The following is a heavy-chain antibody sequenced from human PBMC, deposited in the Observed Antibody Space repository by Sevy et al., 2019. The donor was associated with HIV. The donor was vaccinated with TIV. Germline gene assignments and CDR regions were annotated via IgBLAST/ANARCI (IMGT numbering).Heavy chain of an antibody. V-gene: IGHV3-21*01. CDR1: GFTFSSYS. CDR2: ISSSSSYI. Sequence: GGSLRLSCAASGFTFSSYSMNWVRQAPGKGLEWVSSISSSSSYIYYADSVKGRFTMSRDNAKKSLYLQMNSLRAEDTAVYYCARGGRYCSGGSCYLNDYWGQGTLVTVSS. CDR3: ARGGRYCSGGSCYLNDY. J-gene: IGHJ4*02. D-gene: IGHD2-15*01.